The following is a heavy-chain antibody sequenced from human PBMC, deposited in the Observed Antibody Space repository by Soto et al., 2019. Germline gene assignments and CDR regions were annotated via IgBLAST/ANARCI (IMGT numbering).Heavy chain of an antibody. CDR2: IKSKNDGGTT. D-gene: IGHD3-16*02. Sequence: GALRLSCAAFGFTFITAWMNWVRQAPGKGMEWVGRIKSKNDGGTTDYAAPVKGRFTISRDDSKNTVYLQMNSLRTEDTALYYCAADLSDHGRRYEFDYRAQRTPVTVSS. CDR3: AADLSDHGRRYEFDY. J-gene: IGHJ4*01. V-gene: IGHV3-15*07. CDR1: GFTFITAW.